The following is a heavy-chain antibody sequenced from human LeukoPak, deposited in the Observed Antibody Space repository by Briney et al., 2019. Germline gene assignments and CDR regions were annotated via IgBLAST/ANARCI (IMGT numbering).Heavy chain of an antibody. J-gene: IGHJ4*02. CDR3: ARDYYDILTGYYKGDY. D-gene: IGHD3-9*01. CDR1: GFTFSSYW. Sequence: PGGSLRLSCAASGFTFSSYWISWVRQAPGKGLEWVANIKQDGSEKYYVDSVKGRFTISRDNAKNSLYLQMNSLRAEDTAVYYCARDYYDILTGYYKGDYWGQGTLVTVSS. CDR2: IKQDGSEK. V-gene: IGHV3-7*01.